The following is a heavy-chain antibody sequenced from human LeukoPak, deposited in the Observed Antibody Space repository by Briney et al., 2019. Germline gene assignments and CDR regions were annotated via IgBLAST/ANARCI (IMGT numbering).Heavy chain of an antibody. CDR1: GFTFSDYY. CDR3: GRDFGLIGTKRSFDI. D-gene: IGHD1-7*01. Sequence: GGSLRLSCAASGFTFSDYYMGWIRQAPGKGLEWLSYISGTGTTIFYADSVKGRFTISRDNAKNSLDLQMNSLRAEDTAVYFRGRDFGLIGTKRSFDIWGQGTMVTVSS. CDR2: ISGTGTTI. V-gene: IGHV3-11*01. J-gene: IGHJ3*02.